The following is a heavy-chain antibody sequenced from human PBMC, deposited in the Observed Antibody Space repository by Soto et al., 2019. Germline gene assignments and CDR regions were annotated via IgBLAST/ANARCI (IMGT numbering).Heavy chain of an antibody. Sequence: GGSLRLSCAASGFTFSNAWMSWVRQAPGKGLEWVGRIKSKTDGGTTDYAAPVKGRFTISRDDSKNTLYLQMNSLKTEDTAVYYCTTRNQRRGLLWSGYYSWGQGTLVTVSS. J-gene: IGHJ4*02. CDR2: IKSKTDGGTT. D-gene: IGHD3-3*01. V-gene: IGHV3-15*01. CDR3: TTRNQRRGLLWSGYYS. CDR1: GFTFSNAW.